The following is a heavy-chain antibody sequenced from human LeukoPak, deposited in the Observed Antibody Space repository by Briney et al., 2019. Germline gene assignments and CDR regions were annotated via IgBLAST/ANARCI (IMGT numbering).Heavy chain of an antibody. D-gene: IGHD6-6*01. CDR3: ARVSGRIAAPDY. CDR1: GFTFSSCG. CDR2: ISYDGSNK. J-gene: IGHJ4*02. Sequence: GGSLRLSCAASGFTFSSCGMHWVRQAPGKGLEWVAVISYDGSNKYYADSVKGRFTISRDNSKNTLYLQMNSLRAEDTAVYYCARVSGRIAAPDYWGQGTLVTVSS. V-gene: IGHV3-30*03.